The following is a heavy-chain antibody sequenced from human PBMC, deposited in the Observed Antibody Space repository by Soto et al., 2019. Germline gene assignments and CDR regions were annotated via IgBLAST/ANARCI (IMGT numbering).Heavy chain of an antibody. CDR1: GFTFSNYA. J-gene: IGHJ4*02. V-gene: IGHV3-30-3*01. CDR3: ARSARDGYIYEDLDS. Sequence: QVQLVESGGGVVQPGRSLRLSCAASGFTFSNYAIHWVRQAPGKGLGWVAVIAYDGTNEYYADSVKGRFTVSRDNSKNTLYLQINSLRAEDTAVYYCARSARDGYIYEDLDSWGQGTLVSVSS. CDR2: IAYDGTNE. D-gene: IGHD5-18*01.